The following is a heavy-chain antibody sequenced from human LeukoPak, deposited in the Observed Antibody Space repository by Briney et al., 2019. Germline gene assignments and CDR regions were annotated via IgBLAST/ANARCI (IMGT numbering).Heavy chain of an antibody. CDR2: INHSGGST. Sequence: GGSLRLSCAASGFTFSHYGMHWVRQAPGQGLEWVSAINHSGGSTYYADSVKGRFTIFRDNSKNTLYLQINSLRAEDTAVYYCAKVGRDYGDFFYFDSWGLGTLVTVSS. D-gene: IGHD4-17*01. CDR1: GFTFSHYG. CDR3: AKVGRDYGDFFYFDS. V-gene: IGHV3-23*01. J-gene: IGHJ4*02.